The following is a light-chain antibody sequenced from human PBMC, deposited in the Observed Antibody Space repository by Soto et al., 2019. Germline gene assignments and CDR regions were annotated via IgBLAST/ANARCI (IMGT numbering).Light chain of an antibody. CDR2: DVS. V-gene: IGLV2-14*01. CDR3: CSYTSSSTPNYV. J-gene: IGLJ1*01. CDR1: SSDVGGYNY. Sequence: QSALTQPASVSGSPGQSITISCTGTSSDVGGYNYVSWYQQHPGKAPKLMIYDVSDRPSGVSNRFSGSKSGNTASLTISGLQAEDEADYYCCSYTSSSTPNYVFGIGTKLTVL.